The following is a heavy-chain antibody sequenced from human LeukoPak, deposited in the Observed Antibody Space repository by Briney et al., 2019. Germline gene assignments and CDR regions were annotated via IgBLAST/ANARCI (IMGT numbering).Heavy chain of an antibody. D-gene: IGHD2-15*01. CDR2: ISAYNGNT. Sequence: ASVKVSCKASGGTFRSYAISWVRQAPGQGLEWMGWISAYNGNTNYAQKLQGRVTMTEDTSTDTAYMELSSLRSEDTAVYYCAVVGAILRAFDIWGQGTMVTVSS. CDR3: AVVGAILRAFDI. V-gene: IGHV1-18*01. CDR1: GGTFRSYA. J-gene: IGHJ3*02.